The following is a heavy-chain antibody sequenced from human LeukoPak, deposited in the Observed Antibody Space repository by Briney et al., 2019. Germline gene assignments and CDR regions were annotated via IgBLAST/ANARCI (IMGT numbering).Heavy chain of an antibody. D-gene: IGHD5-12*01. V-gene: IGHV1-18*01. Sequence: GASVKVSCKASGGTFSSYAISWVRQAPGQGLEWMGWISPYNEYTDYAQKLQDRVIMTTDTSTGTVSLELKSLRSDDTAVYYCARIQNGYDFDYWGQGTLVTVSS. CDR1: GGTFSSYA. CDR2: ISPYNEYT. CDR3: ARIQNGYDFDY. J-gene: IGHJ4*02.